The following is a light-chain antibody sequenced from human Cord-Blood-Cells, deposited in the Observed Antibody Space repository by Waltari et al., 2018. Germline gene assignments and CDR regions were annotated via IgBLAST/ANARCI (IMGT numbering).Light chain of an antibody. CDR2: GVS. J-gene: IGLJ2*01. CDR3: SSYAGSNNLV. Sequence: QSALTQPPSASGSPGQSVTISCTGTSSDVGGYNYVSWYPQHPGKAPKLMIYGVSKRPAGVPDRFSGCKSGNTASLTVSGLQAEDEADYYCSSYAGSNNLVFGGGAKLTVL. CDR1: SSDVGGYNY. V-gene: IGLV2-8*01.